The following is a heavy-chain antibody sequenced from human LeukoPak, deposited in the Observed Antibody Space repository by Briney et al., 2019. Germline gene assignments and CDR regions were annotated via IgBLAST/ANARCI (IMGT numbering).Heavy chain of an antibody. CDR3: ATEKGDSPDY. CDR2: LSGSGGNT. V-gene: IGHV3-23*01. J-gene: IGHJ4*02. Sequence: PGGSLRLSCAASGFIFSNYAMSWVRQAPGKGLEWVSGLSGSGGNTFYVDSVKGRFTISRDNSKNTLYLQMSSLGAEDTAVYYCATEKGDSPDYWGQGTLVTVSS. CDR1: GFIFSNYA. D-gene: IGHD2-21*01.